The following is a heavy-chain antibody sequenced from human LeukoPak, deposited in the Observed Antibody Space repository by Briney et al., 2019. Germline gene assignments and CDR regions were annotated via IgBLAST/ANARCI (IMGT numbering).Heavy chain of an antibody. V-gene: IGHV3-20*04. D-gene: IGHD3-22*01. CDR3: ARPLSGYYYDY. CDR2: INWNGGST. J-gene: IGHJ4*02. Sequence: GGSLRLSCAASGFTFDDYGMTWVRQAPGKGLEWVSGINWNGGSTGYADSVKGRFTISRDNAKSSLYLQMNSLRAEDTALYYCARPLSGYYYDYWGQGTLVTVSS. CDR1: GFTFDDYG.